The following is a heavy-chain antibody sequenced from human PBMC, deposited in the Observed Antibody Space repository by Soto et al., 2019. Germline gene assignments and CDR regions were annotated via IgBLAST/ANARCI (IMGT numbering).Heavy chain of an antibody. V-gene: IGHV4-30-2*01. Sequence: QLQLQESGSGLVKPSQTLSLTCAVSGGSISSGGYSWSWIRQPPGKGLEWIGYIYHSGSTYYNPSLKSRVTISVDRSKNQFSLKLSSVTAADTAVYYCARGYCTNGVCYPFDYWGQGTLVTVSS. J-gene: IGHJ4*02. D-gene: IGHD2-8*01. CDR2: IYHSGST. CDR1: GGSISSGGYS. CDR3: ARGYCTNGVCYPFDY.